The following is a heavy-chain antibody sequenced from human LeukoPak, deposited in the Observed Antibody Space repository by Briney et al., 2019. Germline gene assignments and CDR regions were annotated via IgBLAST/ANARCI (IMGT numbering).Heavy chain of an antibody. Sequence: PGGSLRLSCAASGFTFSSYWMSWVRQAPGKWLEWVANIKQDGSEKYYVDSVKGRFTISRDNAKNSLYLQMNSLRAEDTAVYYCAREGTAMVLHYFDYWGQGTQVTVSS. CDR2: IKQDGSEK. V-gene: IGHV3-7*01. CDR3: AREGTAMVLHYFDY. D-gene: IGHD5-18*01. CDR1: GFTFSSYW. J-gene: IGHJ4*02.